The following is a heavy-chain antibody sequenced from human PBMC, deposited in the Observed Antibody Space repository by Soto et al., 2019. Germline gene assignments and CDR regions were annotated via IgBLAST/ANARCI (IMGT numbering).Heavy chain of an antibody. CDR2: IIPIFGTA. Sequence: QVQLVQSGAEVKKPGSSVKVSCKASGGTFSSYAISWVRQAPGQGLEWMGGIIPIFGTANYAQKFQGRVTITADKSTSTAYMELSSLRSEDTAVYYCARDREMATLGEEYYYGMDVWGQGTTVTVSS. CDR3: ARDREMATLGEEYYYGMDV. D-gene: IGHD5-12*01. J-gene: IGHJ6*02. CDR1: GGTFSSYA. V-gene: IGHV1-69*06.